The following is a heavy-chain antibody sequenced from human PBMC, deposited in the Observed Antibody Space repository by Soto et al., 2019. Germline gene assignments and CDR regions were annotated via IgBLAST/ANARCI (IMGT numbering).Heavy chain of an antibody. Sequence: GGSLSLSCVASGYSFRDYYINLVRQAQGKGLEWVSYVSHSGNTRSYADSVKGRFTISRDNAKNSVYLQMTSLRVDDMALYYCAREDRYQGAFDFWGQGALVTVSS. J-gene: IGHJ4*02. V-gene: IGHV3-48*03. D-gene: IGHD2-21*01. CDR3: AREDRYQGAFDF. CDR2: VSHSGNTR. CDR1: GYSFRDYY.